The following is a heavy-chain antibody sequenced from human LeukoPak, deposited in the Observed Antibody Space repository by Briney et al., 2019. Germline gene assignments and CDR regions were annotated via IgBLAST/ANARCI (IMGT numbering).Heavy chain of an antibody. Sequence: PGRSLRLSCAASGFTFSSYAMHWVRQAPGKGLEWVAVISYDGSNKYYADSVKGRFTISRDNSKNTLYLQLNNLRAEDTALYYCAKAFGTNGYYQLPIDFWGQGTLVTVSA. CDR2: ISYDGSNK. CDR1: GFTFSSYA. CDR3: AKAFGTNGYYQLPIDF. V-gene: IGHV3-30*04. D-gene: IGHD3-22*01. J-gene: IGHJ4*02.